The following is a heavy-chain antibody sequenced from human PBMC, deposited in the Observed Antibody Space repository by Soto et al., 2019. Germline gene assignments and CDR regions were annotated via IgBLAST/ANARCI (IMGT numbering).Heavy chain of an antibody. CDR3: AKDYSSSWYGRFDP. Sequence: GGSLRLSCAASGFTFIIYAMSWVRQAPGKGLEWVSAISGSGGSTYYADSVKGRFTISRDNSKNSLYLQMNSLRVEDTAVYYCAKDYSSSWYGRFDPWGQGTQVTVSS. J-gene: IGHJ5*02. CDR2: ISGSGGST. CDR1: GFTFIIYA. D-gene: IGHD6-13*01. V-gene: IGHV3-23*01.